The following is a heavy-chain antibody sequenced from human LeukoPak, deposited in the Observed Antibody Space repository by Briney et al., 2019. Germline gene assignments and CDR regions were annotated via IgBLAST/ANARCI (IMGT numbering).Heavy chain of an antibody. CDR3: ARVRIGATTVYYFDY. D-gene: IGHD1-26*01. CDR2: IYHSGST. V-gene: IGHV4-30-2*01. CDR1: GGSISSGGYY. Sequence: TSETLSLTCTVSGGSISSGGYYWSWIRQPPGKGLEWIGYIYHSGSTYYNPSLKSRVTISVDRSKNQFSLKLSSVTAADTAVYYCARVRIGATTVYYFDYWGQGTLVTVSS. J-gene: IGHJ4*02.